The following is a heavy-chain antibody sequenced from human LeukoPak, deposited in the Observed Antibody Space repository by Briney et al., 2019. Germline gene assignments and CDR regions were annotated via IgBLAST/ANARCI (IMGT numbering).Heavy chain of an antibody. CDR1: GGSISTGSYY. CDR2: VYTSGST. CDR3: AGDSSGWNWYFDL. D-gene: IGHD6-19*01. J-gene: IGHJ2*01. V-gene: IGHV4-61*02. Sequence: SQTLYLTCTVSGGSISTGSYYRSWIRQPAGKGLEWIGRVYTSGSTNYNPSLKSRVTISVDTSKNQFSLKLSSVTAADTAVYYCAGDSSGWNWYFDLWGRGTLVTVSS.